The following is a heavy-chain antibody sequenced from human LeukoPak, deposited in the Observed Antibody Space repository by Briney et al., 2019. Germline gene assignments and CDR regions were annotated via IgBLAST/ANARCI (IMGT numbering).Heavy chain of an antibody. J-gene: IGHJ3*02. D-gene: IGHD6-19*01. CDR2: INPSGGST. V-gene: IGHV1-46*01. CDR1: GYTFTSYY. CDR3: ARSSGWHDAFDI. Sequence: ASVKVSRKASGYTFTSYYMHWVRQAPGQGLEWMGIINPSGGSTSSAQYFQGRVTMTRDTSTSTVYMELSSLRSEDTAVYYCARSSGWHDAFDIWGQGTMVTVSS.